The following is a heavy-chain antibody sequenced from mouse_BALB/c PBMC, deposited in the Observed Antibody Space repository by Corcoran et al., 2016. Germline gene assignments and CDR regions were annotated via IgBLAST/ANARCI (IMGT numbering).Heavy chain of an antibody. Sequence: QIQLVQSGPELKKPGETVKISCKASGYTFTNYGMNWVKQSPGKGLKWMGWINTYTGEPTYADAFKGLFAFSFETSASTAYLQINNLKNEDMATYFCARAPLAYYAMDYWGQGTSVTVSS. V-gene: IGHV9-1*02. CDR1: GYTFTNYG. CDR3: ARAPLAYYAMDY. CDR2: INTYTGEP. J-gene: IGHJ4*01.